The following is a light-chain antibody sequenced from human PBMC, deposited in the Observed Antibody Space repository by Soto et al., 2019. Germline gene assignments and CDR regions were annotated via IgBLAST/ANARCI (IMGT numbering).Light chain of an antibody. J-gene: IGKJ1*01. V-gene: IGKV1-17*01. CDR1: QNIKNY. CDR3: QHYNSYSEA. Sequence: DIQMTQSPSSLSASLGDRVTITCRASQNIKNYLNWYQQKPGKAPKLLIYASSSLQSGVPSRFSGSGSGTEFTLTISSLPPDDFATYYCQHYNSYSEAFGQGTKVDIK. CDR2: ASS.